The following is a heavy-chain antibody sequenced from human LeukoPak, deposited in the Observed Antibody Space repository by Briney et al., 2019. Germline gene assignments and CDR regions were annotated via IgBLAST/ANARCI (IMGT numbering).Heavy chain of an antibody. CDR2: IWYDGSNK. V-gene: IGHV3-33*01. CDR1: GFTFSSHA. CDR3: AENGAVNYDFWRGYYTGWDLDY. J-gene: IGHJ4*02. D-gene: IGHD3-3*01. Sequence: GGSLRLSCAASGFTFSSHAMHWVRQAPGKGLEWVAVIWYDGSNKYYADSVKGRFTISRDNSKNTLYLQMNSLRAEDTAVYYCAENGAVNYDFWRGYYTGWDLDYWGQGTLVTVSS.